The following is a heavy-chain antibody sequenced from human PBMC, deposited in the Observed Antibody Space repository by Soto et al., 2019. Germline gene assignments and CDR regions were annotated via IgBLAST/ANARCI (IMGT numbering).Heavy chain of an antibody. V-gene: IGHV5-51*01. CDR3: ARLPGELLPDYYYGMDV. CDR2: IYPGDSDT. CDR1: GYSFTSYW. J-gene: IGHJ6*02. Sequence: GESLKISCKGSGYSFTSYWIGWVRQMPGKGLEWMGIIYPGDSDTRYSPSFQGQVTISADKSISTAYLQWSSLKASDTAMYYCARLPGELLPDYYYGMDVWGQGTTVTVSS. D-gene: IGHD1-26*01.